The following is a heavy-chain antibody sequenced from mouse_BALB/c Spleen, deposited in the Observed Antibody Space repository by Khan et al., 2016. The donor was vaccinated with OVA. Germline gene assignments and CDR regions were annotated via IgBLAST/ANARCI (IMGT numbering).Heavy chain of an antibody. V-gene: IGHV3-2*02. J-gene: IGHJ4*01. D-gene: IGHD1-1*01. CDR2: ISYSGRT. CDR1: GYSITTNYA. CDR3: ARKNYYGYAVDY. Sequence: EVQLQESGPGLVKPSQSLSLTCTVTGYSITTNYAWDWIRQFPGNKLEWMGYISYSGRTSYNPYLKSRISITRDTFRNQFFLQLNSVTTEDTATYYCARKNYYGYAVDYWGQGTSVTVSS.